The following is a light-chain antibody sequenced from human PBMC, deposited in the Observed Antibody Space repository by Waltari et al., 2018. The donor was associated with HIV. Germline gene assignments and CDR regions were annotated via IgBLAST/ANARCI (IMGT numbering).Light chain of an antibody. Sequence: QSALTQPRSVSGSPGQSVTISCTGTSSDVGNYNYVSWYHQQPGKAPKFMIYDVSKRPSGVPDRFSGSKSGNTASLTISGLQAEDEADYYCCSYAGSYTLGVFGGGTKVTVL. V-gene: IGLV2-11*01. J-gene: IGLJ2*01. CDR2: DVS. CDR3: CSYAGSYTLGV. CDR1: SSDVGNYNY.